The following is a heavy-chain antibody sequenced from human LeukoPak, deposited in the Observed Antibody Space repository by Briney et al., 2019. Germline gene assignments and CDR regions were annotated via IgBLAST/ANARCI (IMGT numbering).Heavy chain of an antibody. CDR1: GYTLTELS. V-gene: IGHV1-24*01. D-gene: IGHD3-10*01. CDR3: ATGYYYGSGSYPNY. J-gene: IGHJ4*01. CDR2: FYPEDGET. Sequence: PRASLNLSCKVSGYTLTELSMHWVRQAPGKGLEWMGGFYPEDGETIYAQKFQGRVTMTEDTSTDTAYMELSSLRSEDTAVYYCATGYYYGSGSYPNYWGQGTLVTVSS.